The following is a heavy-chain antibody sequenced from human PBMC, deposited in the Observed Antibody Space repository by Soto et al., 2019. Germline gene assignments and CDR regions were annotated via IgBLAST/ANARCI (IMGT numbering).Heavy chain of an antibody. V-gene: IGHV1-2*04. J-gene: IGHJ4*02. CDR2: INPNSGGT. D-gene: IGHD6-13*01. Sequence: GASVKVSCKASGYTFTGYYMHWVRQAPGQGLEWMGWINPNSGGTNYAQKFQGWVTMTRDTSISTAYMELSRLRSDDTAVYYCARHKYSSSWGNFDYWGQGTLVTVS. CDR3: ARHKYSSSWGNFDY. CDR1: GYTFTGYY.